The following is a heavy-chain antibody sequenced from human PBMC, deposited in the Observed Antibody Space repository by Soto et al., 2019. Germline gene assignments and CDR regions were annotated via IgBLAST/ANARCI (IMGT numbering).Heavy chain of an antibody. J-gene: IGHJ2*01. D-gene: IGHD2-15*01. Sequence: GASVKVSCKVSGYTLTELSMHWVRQAPGKGLEWMGGFDPEDGETVYAQKFQGRVTMTEDTSTDTAYMELSSLRSEDTAVYYCATEIPRGGNRHWCFDLWGRGTLVTVSS. CDR1: GYTLTELS. V-gene: IGHV1-24*01. CDR2: FDPEDGET. CDR3: ATEIPRGGNRHWCFDL.